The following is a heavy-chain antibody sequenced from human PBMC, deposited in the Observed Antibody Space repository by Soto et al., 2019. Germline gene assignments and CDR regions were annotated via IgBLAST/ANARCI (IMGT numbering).Heavy chain of an antibody. Sequence: QVQLVQSGAEVKKPGSSVKVSCKASGGTCSSYAISWVRQAPGQGLEWMGGIIPIFGTANYAQKFQGRVTITADKSTSTAYMELSSLRSEDTAVYYCARVLSPRYGDYGAFDYWGQGTLVTVSS. V-gene: IGHV1-69*06. D-gene: IGHD4-17*01. CDR3: ARVLSPRYGDYGAFDY. CDR2: IIPIFGTA. CDR1: GGTCSSYA. J-gene: IGHJ4*02.